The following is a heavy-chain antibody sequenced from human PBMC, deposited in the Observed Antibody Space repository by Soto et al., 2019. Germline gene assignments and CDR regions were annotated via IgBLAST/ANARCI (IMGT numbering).Heavy chain of an antibody. CDR3: ASGSGWYSPDY. CDR2: INSDGSNT. J-gene: IGHJ4*02. Sequence: EVPLVESGGGLVQPGGSLRLSCAAPGFTFSSCWMHWVRQVPGKGLVWVSCINSDGSNTRYADFVKGRFTISRDNAKNTLYLQMNSLGAEDTAVYYCASGSGWYSPDYWGQGTLVTVSS. D-gene: IGHD6-19*01. V-gene: IGHV3-74*01. CDR1: GFTFSSCW.